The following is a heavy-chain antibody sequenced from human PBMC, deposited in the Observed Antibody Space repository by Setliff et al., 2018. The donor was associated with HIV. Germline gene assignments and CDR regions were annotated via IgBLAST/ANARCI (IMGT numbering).Heavy chain of an antibody. CDR2: LYFSGRT. Sequence: SETLSLTCIVSGGSIGSTSFYGGWIRQPPGKGLEWIGTLYFSGRTHYSPSLKSRVAMSVDKSKNQFSLKLKSVTVADTALYFCALLSYNYSHRSPYLDVSNIWGQGTMVTVSS. CDR1: GGSIGSTSFY. V-gene: IGHV4-39*01. J-gene: IGHJ3*02. CDR3: ALLSYNYSHRSPYLDVSNI. D-gene: IGHD3-22*01.